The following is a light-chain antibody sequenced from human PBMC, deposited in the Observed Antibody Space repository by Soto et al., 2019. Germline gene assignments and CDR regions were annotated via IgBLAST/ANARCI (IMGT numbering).Light chain of an antibody. Sequence: EVVMTQSPATLSVSPGERAPLSCRASQTVSRNLAWYQQRPGQAPRLPIYDISNRATGVPARFSGSGSETEFTLTIRSLQSEDFAVYFCQQYNNWPSFGQGTRLEI. J-gene: IGKJ5*01. CDR1: QTVSRN. CDR2: DIS. V-gene: IGKV3-15*01. CDR3: QQYNNWPS.